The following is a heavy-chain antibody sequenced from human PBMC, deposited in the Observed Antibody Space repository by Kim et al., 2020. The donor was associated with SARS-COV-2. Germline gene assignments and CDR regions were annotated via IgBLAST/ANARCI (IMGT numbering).Heavy chain of an antibody. CDR3: AKEGDDSSGYYYAVDY. J-gene: IGHJ4*02. Sequence: VKGRFTISRDNSKNTLYLQMNGLRAEDTAVYYCAKEGDDSSGYYYAVDYWGQGTLVTVSS. D-gene: IGHD3-22*01. V-gene: IGHV3-30*02.